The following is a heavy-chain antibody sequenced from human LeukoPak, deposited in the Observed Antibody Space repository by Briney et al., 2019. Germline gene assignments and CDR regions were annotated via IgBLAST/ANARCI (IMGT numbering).Heavy chain of an antibody. Sequence: GSSVKVSCKASGGTFSSYAISWVRQAPGQGLEWMGRIIPILGIANYAQKFQGRVTITADKSTSTAYMELSSLRSEDTAVYYCAGERRRLQSPLDYWGQGTLVTVSS. CDR2: IIPILGIA. D-gene: IGHD5-24*01. V-gene: IGHV1-69*04. CDR1: GGTFSSYA. J-gene: IGHJ4*02. CDR3: AGERRRLQSPLDY.